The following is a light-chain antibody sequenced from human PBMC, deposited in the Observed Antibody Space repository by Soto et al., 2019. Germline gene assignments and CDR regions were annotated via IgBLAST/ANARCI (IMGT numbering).Light chain of an antibody. CDR3: ASWDDSLNGPV. CDR1: SSNVGGNP. Sequence: QSALTQPPSASGTPGQRVTISCSGSSSNVGGNPVNWYQHVPTTAPKLLFYTNTQRPSGVPDRFSGSKSGTSASLAISGLQSEDEADYYCASWDDSLNGPVFGTGTKVTVL. J-gene: IGLJ1*01. CDR2: TNT. V-gene: IGLV1-44*01.